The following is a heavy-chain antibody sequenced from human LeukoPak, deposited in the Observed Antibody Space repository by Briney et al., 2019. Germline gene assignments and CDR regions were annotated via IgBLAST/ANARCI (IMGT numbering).Heavy chain of an antibody. V-gene: IGHV4-59*01. Sequence: NPSETLSLTCTVSGGSISSYYWSWIRQPPGKGLEWIGYIYYSGSTNYNPSLKSRVTISVDTSKNQFSLKLSSVTAADTAVYYCAREAPVGATDAFDIWGQGTTVTVSS. CDR2: IYYSGST. J-gene: IGHJ3*02. CDR1: GGSISSYY. CDR3: AREAPVGATDAFDI. D-gene: IGHD1-26*01.